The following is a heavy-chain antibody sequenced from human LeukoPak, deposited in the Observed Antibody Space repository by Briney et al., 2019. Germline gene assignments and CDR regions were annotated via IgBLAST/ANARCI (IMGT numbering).Heavy chain of an antibody. CDR1: GLTVSSNS. Sequence: GGSLRLSCAASGLTVSSNSMSWVRQAPGKGLEWVSFIYSGGSTYYADSVKGRFTISRDNSKNTLYLQMNSLRADDTAVYYCARRAGAYSHPYDYWGQGTLVTASS. J-gene: IGHJ4*02. CDR2: IYSGGST. D-gene: IGHD4/OR15-4a*01. CDR3: ARRAGAYSHPYDY. V-gene: IGHV3-53*01.